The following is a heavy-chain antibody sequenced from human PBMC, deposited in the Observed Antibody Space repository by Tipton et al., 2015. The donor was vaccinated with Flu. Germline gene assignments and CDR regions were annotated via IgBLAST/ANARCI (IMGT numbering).Heavy chain of an antibody. V-gene: IGHV4-59*06. CDR3: VRTKDGYTLSNFVY. CDR2: IYYSGST. Sequence: TLSLTCTVSGGSISSYYWSWIRQPPGKGLEWIGYIYYSGSTYYNPSLKSRVTISIDTSKNQFSLKLSSVTAADTAVYYCVRTKDGYTLSNFVYWGQGTLVTVSS. CDR1: GGSISSYY. D-gene: IGHD5-24*01. J-gene: IGHJ4*02.